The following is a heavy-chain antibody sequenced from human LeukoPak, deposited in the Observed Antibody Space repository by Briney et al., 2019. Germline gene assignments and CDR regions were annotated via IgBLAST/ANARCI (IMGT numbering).Heavy chain of an antibody. CDR2: ISTYNGDT. Sequence: GALVKVSCKASGYSFDAYGISWVRQAPGQGLEWLGWISTYNGDTNYAQNLQGRVSMTTDTSTSTVFMELRSLRSDDTAVYYCARGCVHCSYTSRGGDSFNVWGQGTKVTVSS. CDR1: GYSFDAYG. J-gene: IGHJ3*01. V-gene: IGHV1-18*01. D-gene: IGHD2-2*01. CDR3: ARGCVHCSYTSRGGDSFNV.